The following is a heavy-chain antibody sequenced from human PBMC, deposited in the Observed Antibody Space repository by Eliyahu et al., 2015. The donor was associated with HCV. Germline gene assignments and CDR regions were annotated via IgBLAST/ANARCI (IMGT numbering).Heavy chain of an antibody. CDR2: MKPSSGGT. CDR3: ARDHINCRSGRCPPGD. CDR1: GYIFTDXX. J-gene: IGHJ4*02. V-gene: IGHV1-2*02. D-gene: IGHD2-15*01. Sequence: QVQLVQSGAEVKKPGASVKVSCKAXGYIFTDXXIXWVRQAPGQGLXWMGWMKPSSGGTNYAQKFRGRVTMTRDTSIDTAYMELTGLTSDDTAVYYCARDHINCRSGRCPPGDWGQGTLVTVSS.